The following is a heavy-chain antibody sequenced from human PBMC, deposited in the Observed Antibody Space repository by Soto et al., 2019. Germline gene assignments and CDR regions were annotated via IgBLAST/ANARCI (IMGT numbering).Heavy chain of an antibody. Sequence: ASVKVSCTTSGYTFNTYGIYWVRQAPGQGLELMGWISAYDGKTTYAEKFQGRVTLTTDTSTSTAYMELRSLRSDDTAIYYCARDPHEFWTSYWFDPWGQGTPVTVSS. D-gene: IGHD3-3*01. J-gene: IGHJ5*02. V-gene: IGHV1-18*01. CDR2: ISAYDGKT. CDR1: GYTFNTYG. CDR3: ARDPHEFWTSYWFDP.